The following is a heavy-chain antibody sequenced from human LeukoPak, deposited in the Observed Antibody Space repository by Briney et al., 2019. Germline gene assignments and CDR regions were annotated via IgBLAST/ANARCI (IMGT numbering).Heavy chain of an antibody. CDR2: IYHSGST. J-gene: IGHJ6*04. V-gene: IGHV4-38-2*02. Sequence: SGTLSLTCAVSGYSISSGYYWGWIRQPPGKGLEWIGSIYHSGSTYYNPSLKSRVTISVDTSKNQFSLKLSSVTAADTAVYYCARELYSSSWLGPTWYYGMDVWGKGTTVTVSS. CDR3: ARELYSSSWLGPTWYYGMDV. CDR1: GYSISSGYY. D-gene: IGHD6-13*01.